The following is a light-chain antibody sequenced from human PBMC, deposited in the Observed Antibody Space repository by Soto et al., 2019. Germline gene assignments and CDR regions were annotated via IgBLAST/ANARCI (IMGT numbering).Light chain of an antibody. CDR1: HDISTY. J-gene: IGKJ5*01. CDR2: AAS. Sequence: DIQLTQSPSLLSASVGDRVTITCRASHDISTYLAWYQQKPGKAPKLLIYAASSLQSGVPSRFSGCGSGTDFTLTISSLQPEDFATYYCQQSYSTLFTFGQGTRLEIK. CDR3: QQSYSTLFT. V-gene: IGKV1-39*01.